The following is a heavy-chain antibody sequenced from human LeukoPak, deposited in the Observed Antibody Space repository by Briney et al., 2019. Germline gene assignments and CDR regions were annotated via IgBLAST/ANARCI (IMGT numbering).Heavy chain of an antibody. J-gene: IGHJ4*02. V-gene: IGHV4-39*01. CDR2: IYYSGSI. CDR3: ARLGTLAYCGGDCSY. Sequence: SETLSLTCTVSGGSISSGSHHWAWIRQSPGKGLEWIGSIYYSGSIYYNPSLKSRVTISVDTSKNQFSLRLSSVTAADTAVFYCARLGTLAYCGGDCSYWGQGTLVTVSS. D-gene: IGHD2-21*02. CDR1: GGSISSGSHH.